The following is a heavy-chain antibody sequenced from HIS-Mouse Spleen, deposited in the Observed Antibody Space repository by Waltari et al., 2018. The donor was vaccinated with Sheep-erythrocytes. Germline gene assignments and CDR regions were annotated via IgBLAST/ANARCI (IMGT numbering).Heavy chain of an antibody. CDR2: FNPILGIA. CDR3: AQTGATTPHFDY. J-gene: IGHJ4*02. V-gene: IGHV1-69*04. Sequence: QVQLVQSGAEVNKPGSSVKVSCKASGGTFSSYAISWVRQATGQGLEWMGRFNPILGIANYAQKFQGRVTITADKSTSTAYMELSSLRSEDTAVYYCAQTGATTPHFDYWGQGTLVTVSS. CDR1: GGTFSSYA. D-gene: IGHD1-26*01.